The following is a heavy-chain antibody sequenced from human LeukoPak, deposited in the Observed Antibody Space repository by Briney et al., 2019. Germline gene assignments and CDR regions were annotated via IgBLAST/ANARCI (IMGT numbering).Heavy chain of an antibody. Sequence: VASVKVSCKASGYTFTSYGISWVRQAPGQGLEWMGWISAYNGNTNYAQKLQGRVTMTTDTSTSTAYMELRSLRSDDTAVYHCARAKGPTYYYDSRGAFDIWGQGTMVTVSS. J-gene: IGHJ3*02. CDR2: ISAYNGNT. V-gene: IGHV1-18*01. CDR3: ARAKGPTYYYDSRGAFDI. D-gene: IGHD3-22*01. CDR1: GYTFTSYG.